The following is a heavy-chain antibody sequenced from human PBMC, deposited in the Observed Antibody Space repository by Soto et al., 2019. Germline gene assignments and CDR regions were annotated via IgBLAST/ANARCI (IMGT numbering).Heavy chain of an antibody. CDR1: GYTFTSYG. CDR2: ISAYNGNT. CDR3: ARVGQELWFGLAGLDP. D-gene: IGHD3-10*01. J-gene: IGHJ5*02. Sequence: ASVKVSCKASGYTFTSYGISWVRQAPGQGLEWMGWISAYNGNTNYAQKLQGRVTMTTDTSTSTAYMELRSLRSDDTAVYYCARVGQELWFGLAGLDPWGQGTLVTVSS. V-gene: IGHV1-18*01.